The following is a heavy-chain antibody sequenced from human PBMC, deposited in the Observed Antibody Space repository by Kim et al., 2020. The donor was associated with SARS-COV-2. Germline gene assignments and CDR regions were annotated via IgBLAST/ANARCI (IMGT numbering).Heavy chain of an antibody. CDR3: ARDRDLTGSNYDS. J-gene: IGHJ5*01. D-gene: IGHD3-10*01. Sequence: YAHSVKGRFTISRDNSKNTLYLQMGSLRAEDTAAYYCARDRDLTGSNYDSWGQGTLVTVSS. V-gene: IGHV3-30*15.